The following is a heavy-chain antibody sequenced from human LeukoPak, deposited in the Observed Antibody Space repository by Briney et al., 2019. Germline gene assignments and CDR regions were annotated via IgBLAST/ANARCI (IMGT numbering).Heavy chain of an antibody. D-gene: IGHD4/OR15-4a*01. J-gene: IGHJ5*02. CDR3: ARDYGA. CDR2: ISSSRSFT. V-gene: IGHV3-11*06. Sequence: PGGSLRLSCAASGFSFSDHYMSWIRQAPGKGLEWVSYISSSRSFTNYADSVKGRFTISRDNAKNTLYLQMNSLRADDTAVYYCARDYGAWGQGTLVTVSP. CDR1: GFSFSDHY.